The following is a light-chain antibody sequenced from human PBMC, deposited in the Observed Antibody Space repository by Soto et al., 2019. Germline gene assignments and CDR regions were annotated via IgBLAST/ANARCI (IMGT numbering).Light chain of an antibody. J-gene: IGKJ1*01. CDR1: QSVSSK. Sequence: EVVMTQSAAILSVSPGERATLSCRASQSVSSKLAWYQQRPGQAPRLLIYDTSTRATGIPARFSGSGSGTDFTLTISSLQSEDFALYYCQQYNDWPPITLGQGTKVEI. V-gene: IGKV3-15*01. CDR3: QQYNDWPPIT. CDR2: DTS.